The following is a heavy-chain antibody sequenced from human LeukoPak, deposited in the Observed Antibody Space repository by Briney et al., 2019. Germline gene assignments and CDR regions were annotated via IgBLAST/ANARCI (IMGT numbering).Heavy chain of an antibody. V-gene: IGHV3-7*01. Sequence: GGSLRLSCVASGFTFGKYWMSWVRQAPGKGLEWVANIKLDGSEKNYVDSVKGRFTISRDNTKNSLYLQMNSLRAEDTAVYYCARDAPGLGFDYWGQGTLVTVSS. CDR2: IKLDGSEK. CDR3: ARDAPGLGFDY. D-gene: IGHD3-16*01. J-gene: IGHJ4*02. CDR1: GFTFGKYW.